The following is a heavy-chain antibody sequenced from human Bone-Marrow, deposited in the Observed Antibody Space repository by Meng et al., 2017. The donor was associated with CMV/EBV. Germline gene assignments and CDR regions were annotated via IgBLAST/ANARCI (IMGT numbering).Heavy chain of an antibody. CDR2: IYYSGST. Sequence: SETLSLTCTVSGGSISSYYWSWIRQPPGKGLEWIGYIYYSGSTNYNPSLESRVTISVDTSKNQFSLKLSSVTAADTAVYYCARSNSLEVYFAYWGQGQLVNVSS. J-gene: IGHJ4*02. CDR1: GGSISSYY. V-gene: IGHV4-59*01. D-gene: IGHD4-23*01. CDR3: ARSNSLEVYFAY.